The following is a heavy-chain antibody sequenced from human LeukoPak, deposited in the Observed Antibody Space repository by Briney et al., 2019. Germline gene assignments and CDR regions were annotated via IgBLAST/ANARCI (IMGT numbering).Heavy chain of an antibody. CDR1: GGSVSSSSYY. V-gene: IGHV4-39*01. CDR3: AGSALSSDYYDSSGYRSPNFDY. D-gene: IGHD3-22*01. Sequence: SETLSLTCTVSGGSVSSSSYYWGWIRQPPGKGLEWIGSIYYSGSTYYNPSLKSRVTISVDTSKNQSSLKLSSVTAADTAVYYCAGSALSSDYYDSSGYRSPNFDYWGQGTLVTVSS. J-gene: IGHJ4*02. CDR2: IYYSGST.